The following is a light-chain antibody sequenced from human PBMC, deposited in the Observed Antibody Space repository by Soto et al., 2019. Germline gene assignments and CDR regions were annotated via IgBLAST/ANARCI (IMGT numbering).Light chain of an antibody. CDR3: YQHNNWWT. V-gene: IGKV3-15*01. CDR1: QSVSSN. CDR2: GAS. J-gene: IGKJ1*01. Sequence: EVVMTQSPATLSVSPGERATLSCRASQSVSSNLAWYQQKPGQAPRLLIYGASTRAAGIPARFSGSGSGTDFSLTITSLQSEDFGVYYCYQHNNWWTFGQGTKVEIK.